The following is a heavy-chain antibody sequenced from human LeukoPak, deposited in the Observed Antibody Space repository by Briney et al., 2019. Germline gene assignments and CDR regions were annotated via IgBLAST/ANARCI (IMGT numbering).Heavy chain of an antibody. CDR3: ARETYSGSYYLDY. V-gene: IGHV1-69*01. Sequence: ASVKVSCKASGGTFSSYAISWVRQAPGQGLEWMGGIIPIFGTANYAQKFQGRVTITADESTSTAYMELSSLRSEDTAVYYCARETYSGSYYLDYWGQGTLVTVSS. CDR1: GGTFSSYA. CDR2: IIPIFGTA. D-gene: IGHD1-26*01. J-gene: IGHJ4*02.